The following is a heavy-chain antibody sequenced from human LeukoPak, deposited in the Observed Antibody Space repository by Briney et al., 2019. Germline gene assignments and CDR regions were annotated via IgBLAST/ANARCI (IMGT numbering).Heavy chain of an antibody. CDR3: ARVWFGEPIWFDP. D-gene: IGHD3-10*01. V-gene: IGHV4-30-4*01. CDR1: GGSISSGDYY. CDR2: IYYSGST. J-gene: IGHJ5*02. Sequence: PSQTLSLTCTVSGGSISSGDYYWSWIRQPLGKGLEWIGYIYYSGSTYYNPSLKSRVTISVDTSKNQFSLKLSSVTAADTAVYYCARVWFGEPIWFDPWGQGTLVTVSS.